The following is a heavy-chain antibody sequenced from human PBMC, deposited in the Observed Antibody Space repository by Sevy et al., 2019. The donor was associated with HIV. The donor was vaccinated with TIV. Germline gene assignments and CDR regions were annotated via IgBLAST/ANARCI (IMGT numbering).Heavy chain of an antibody. J-gene: IGHJ6*03. V-gene: IGHV1-18*01. CDR2: ISAYNGNT. Sequence: ASVKVSCKASGYTFTSYGISWVRQAPGQGLEWMGWISAYNGNTNYAQKLQGRVTMTTDTSTSTAYMELRSLRSDDTAVYYCAGAPTTGTYYYYMDVWGKGTTVTVSS. CDR1: GYTFTSYG. D-gene: IGHD1-1*01. CDR3: AGAPTTGTYYYYMDV.